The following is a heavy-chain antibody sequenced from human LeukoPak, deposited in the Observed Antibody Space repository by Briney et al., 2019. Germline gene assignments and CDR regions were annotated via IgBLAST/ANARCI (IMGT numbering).Heavy chain of an antibody. CDR1: GGSVSSGSYY. CDR3: ARGGIAVAGRRKFDP. CDR2: INHSGST. V-gene: IGHV4-39*07. D-gene: IGHD6-19*01. Sequence: PSETLSLTCTVSGGSVSSGSYYWSWIRQPPGKGLEWIGEINHSGSTNYNPSLKSRVTISVDTSKNQFSLKLSSVTAADTAVYYCARGGIAVAGRRKFDPWGQGTLVTVSS. J-gene: IGHJ5*02.